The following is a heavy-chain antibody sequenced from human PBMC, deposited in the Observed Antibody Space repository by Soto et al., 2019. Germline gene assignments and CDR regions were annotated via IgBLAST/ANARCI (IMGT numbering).Heavy chain of an antibody. CDR3: AKDMRSYGSGSYYS. Sequence: EVQLVESGGGLVQPGRSLRLSCAASGFTFDDYAMHWVRQAPGKGLEWVSGISWNSGSIGYADSVKGRFTISRDNAKNSLYLQMNSLRAEDTALYYCAKDMRSYGSGSYYSWGQGTLVTVSS. V-gene: IGHV3-9*01. CDR2: ISWNSGSI. CDR1: GFTFDDYA. J-gene: IGHJ4*02. D-gene: IGHD3-10*01.